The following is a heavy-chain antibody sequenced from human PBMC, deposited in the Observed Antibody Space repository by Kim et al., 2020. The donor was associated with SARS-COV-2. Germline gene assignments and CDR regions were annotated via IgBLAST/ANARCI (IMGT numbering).Heavy chain of an antibody. CDR1: GDSVSSNSAT. J-gene: IGHJ6*02. CDR2: TYYRSKWSS. V-gene: IGHV6-1*01. Sequence: SQTLSLTCDISGDSVSSNSATWSWIRQSPSRGLEWLGRTYYRSKWSSDYAVSVKGRITINPDTSKNQFSLQLNSVTPEDTAVYFCTRDSSGRPLDVWAQGTTVAVSS. D-gene: IGHD6-25*01. CDR3: TRDSSGRPLDV.